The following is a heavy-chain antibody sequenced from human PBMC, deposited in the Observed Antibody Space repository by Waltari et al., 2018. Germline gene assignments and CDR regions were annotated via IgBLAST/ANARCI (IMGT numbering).Heavy chain of an antibody. V-gene: IGHV3-11*01. CDR1: GFSFSDSY. CDR2: ISSSGTFV. Sequence: QVQLVESGGGLVKPGGSMRLSCAASGFSFSDSYMSWMRQAPVKVLGWISHISSSGTFVYYADSVKGRFTISRDNAKNSLYLQMNSLKDEDTAVYYCARDGGGTNRSYRYFDLWGRGTLVRVSS. CDR3: ARDGGGTNRSYRYFDL. D-gene: IGHD1-26*01. J-gene: IGHJ2*01.